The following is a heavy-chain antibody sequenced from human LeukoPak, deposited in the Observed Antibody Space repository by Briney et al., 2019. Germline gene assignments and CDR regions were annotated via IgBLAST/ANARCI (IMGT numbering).Heavy chain of an antibody. Sequence: PGGSLRLSCAASGFTFSSYGMPWVRQAPGKGLEWVAVIWYDGSNKYYADSVKGRFTISRDNSKNALYLQMNSLRAEDTAVYYCARDRGCSGGSCSSYYYYYGMDVWGQGTTVTVSS. CDR2: IWYDGSNK. V-gene: IGHV3-33*01. J-gene: IGHJ6*02. D-gene: IGHD2-15*01. CDR1: GFTFSSYG. CDR3: ARDRGCSGGSCSSYYYYYGMDV.